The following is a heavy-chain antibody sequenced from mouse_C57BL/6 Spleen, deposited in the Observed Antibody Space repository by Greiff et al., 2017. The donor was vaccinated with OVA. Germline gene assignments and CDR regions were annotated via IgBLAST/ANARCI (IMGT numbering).Heavy chain of an antibody. J-gene: IGHJ1*03. CDR2: IDPETGGT. D-gene: IGHD2-5*01. Sequence: QVQLQQSGAELVRPGASVTLSCKASGYTFTDYEMHWVKQTPVHGLEWIGAIDPETGGTAYNQKFKGKAILTADKSSSTAYMELRSLTSEDSSVYYCTRSRNYSNSRGYCDVWGTGTTVTVSS. CDR3: TRSRNYSNSRGYCDV. CDR1: GYTFTDYE. V-gene: IGHV1-15*01.